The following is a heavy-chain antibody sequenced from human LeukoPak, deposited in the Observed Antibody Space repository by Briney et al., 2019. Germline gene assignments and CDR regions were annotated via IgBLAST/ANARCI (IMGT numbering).Heavy chain of an antibody. J-gene: IGHJ4*02. V-gene: IGHV4-59*12. CDR3: ARDRYSGYAFDY. D-gene: IGHD5-12*01. CDR2: IYNSGST. Sequence: SETLSLTCTVSGASFSTYFWAWIRQPPGKGLEWIGYIYNSGSTTYNPSLRSRVTISVDTSKNQFSLKLSSVTAADTAVYYCARDRYSGYAFDYWGQGTLVTVSS. CDR1: GASFSTYF.